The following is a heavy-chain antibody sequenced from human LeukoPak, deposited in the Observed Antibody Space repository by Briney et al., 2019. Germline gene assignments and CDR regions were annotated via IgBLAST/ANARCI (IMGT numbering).Heavy chain of an antibody. CDR3: AKYASETEYFQH. CDR1: GFTVSSNY. Sequence: PGGSLRLSCAASGFTVSSNYMSWVRQAPGKGLEWVSVIYSGGSTYYADSVKGRFTISRDNSKNTLYLQMNSLRAEDTAVYYCAKYASETEYFQHWGQGTLVTVSS. V-gene: IGHV3-66*01. D-gene: IGHD6-19*01. J-gene: IGHJ1*01. CDR2: IYSGGST.